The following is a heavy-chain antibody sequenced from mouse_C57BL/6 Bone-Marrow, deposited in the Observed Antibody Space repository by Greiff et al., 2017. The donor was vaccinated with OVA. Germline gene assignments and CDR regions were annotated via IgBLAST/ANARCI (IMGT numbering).Heavy chain of an antibody. Sequence: QVQLQQPGAELVRPGTSVKLSCKASGYTFTSYWMHWVKQRPGQGLEWIGVIDPSDSYTTYNQKFKGKATLTVDTSSSTAYMQLSSLTSEDSAVYYCANGYWYFDVWGTGTTVTVSS. V-gene: IGHV1-59*01. J-gene: IGHJ1*03. CDR2: IDPSDSYT. CDR3: ANGYWYFDV. CDR1: GYTFTSYW.